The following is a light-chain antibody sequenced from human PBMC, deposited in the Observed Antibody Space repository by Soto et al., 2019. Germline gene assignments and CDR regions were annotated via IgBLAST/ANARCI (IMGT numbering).Light chain of an antibody. V-gene: IGKV1-39*01. CDR3: QFKIT. CDR2: DAS. J-gene: IGKJ5*01. CDR1: QDISNY. Sequence: DIQMTQSPSSLSASVGDRVTITCQASQDISNYLNWYQQKPGKAPKLLIYDASNLQSGVPSRFSGSGSGTDFTLTISSLQPEDFATYYCQFKITFGQGTRLEIK.